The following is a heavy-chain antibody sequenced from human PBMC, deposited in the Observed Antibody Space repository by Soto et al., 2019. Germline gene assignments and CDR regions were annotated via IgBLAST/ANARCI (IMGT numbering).Heavy chain of an antibody. V-gene: IGHV1-46*04. CDR3: AREMSGYYWVH. D-gene: IGHD3-22*01. CDR1: GYTLTGYY. Sequence: QVQLVQSGAEVRKPGASVRVSCKASGYTLTGYYMHWVRQAPGHGLEWMGRINPSDGNTGYTQKLQDRLTLTRDTSTSTVYMELSSLKSEDTAVYYCAREMSGYYWVHWGQGTLVTVS. CDR2: INPSDGNT. J-gene: IGHJ4*02.